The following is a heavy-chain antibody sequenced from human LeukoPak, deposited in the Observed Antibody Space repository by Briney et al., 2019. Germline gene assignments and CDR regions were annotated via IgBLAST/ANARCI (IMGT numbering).Heavy chain of an antibody. V-gene: IGHV3-30*02. J-gene: IGHJ4*01. CDR1: GFTFSSYG. D-gene: IGHD3-10*01. Sequence: GGSLRLSCAASGFTFSSYGMHWVRQAPGKGPEWVAFIRYDGSNKYYADSVKGRFTISRDNSKNTLYLQMNSLRAEDTAVYYCTKDPNSYYGSGSYYYWGQGTLVTVSS. CDR2: IRYDGSNK. CDR3: TKDPNSYYGSGSYYY.